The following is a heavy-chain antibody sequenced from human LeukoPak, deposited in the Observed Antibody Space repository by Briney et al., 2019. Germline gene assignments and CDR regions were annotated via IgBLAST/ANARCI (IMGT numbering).Heavy chain of an antibody. D-gene: IGHD2-15*01. CDR2: FNPGTGGT. V-gene: IGHV1-46*01. CDR1: GYTFTSYF. CDR3: ARHPAYCSGDC. Sequence: GASVKVSCKASGYTFTSYFIHWVRHAPGQGLEWMGIFNPGTGGTTYAQNFQGRVTMTSDTSTTKAYMELTSLRSDDTAVYYCARHPAYCSGDCWGQGTLVTVSS. J-gene: IGHJ4*02.